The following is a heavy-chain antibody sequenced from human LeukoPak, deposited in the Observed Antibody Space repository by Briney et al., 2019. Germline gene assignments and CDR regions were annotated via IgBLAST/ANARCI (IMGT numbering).Heavy chain of an antibody. CDR1: GFTFSSYA. CDR2: ISYDGSNK. D-gene: IGHD5-18*01. CDR3: ASGFHTAMADYYYYGMDV. Sequence: GRSLRLSCAASGFTFSSYAMHWVRQAPGKGLEWVAVISYDGSNKYYADSVKGRFTISRDNSKNTLYLQMNSLRAEDTAVYYCASGFHTAMADYYYYGMDVWGQGTTVTVSS. V-gene: IGHV3-30-3*01. J-gene: IGHJ6*02.